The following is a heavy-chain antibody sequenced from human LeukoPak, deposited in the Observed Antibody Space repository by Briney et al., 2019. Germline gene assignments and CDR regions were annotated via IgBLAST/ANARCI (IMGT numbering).Heavy chain of an antibody. CDR1: GFTFSAYW. CDR3: ASGLVRSPSGFVDY. J-gene: IGHJ4*02. D-gene: IGHD2-8*01. Sequence: GGSLRLSCSASGFTFSAYWMTWVRQAPGKGLQWVANIKEDGREEYYMDPVKGQFTISRDNAKNSLYLQMNSLRAEDTAVYYCASGLVRSPSGFVDYWGQGTLVTVSS. V-gene: IGHV3-7*01. CDR2: IKEDGREE.